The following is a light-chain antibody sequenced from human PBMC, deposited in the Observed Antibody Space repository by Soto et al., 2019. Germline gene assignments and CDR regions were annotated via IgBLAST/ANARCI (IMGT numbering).Light chain of an antibody. V-gene: IGLV1-44*01. CDR2: ADN. CDR1: NSSIGTNT. Sequence: QSVLTQPPSVSGTPGQRVTISCSGSNSSIGTNTVSWYRQFPGTAPKLLIYADNQWPSGVPDRFSDSKSGTSASLAISGLQSEDEADYYCAAWDDSLNGLVFGGGTKVTVL. J-gene: IGLJ3*02. CDR3: AAWDDSLNGLV.